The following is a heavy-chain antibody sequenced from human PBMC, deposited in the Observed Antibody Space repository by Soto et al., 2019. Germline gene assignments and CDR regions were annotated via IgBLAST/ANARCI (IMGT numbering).Heavy chain of an antibody. V-gene: IGHV1-18*01. CDR3: ARERRWEPLLY. Sequence: QVQLVQSGPEVKKPGASVKVSCKGSGYTFSNYGVTWVRQAPGQGLERLGWVSAYNRNTDYAQKFDDGATMTIDTSTNTAYLELRGLTPDDTAVYYCARERRWEPLLYWGQGTL. J-gene: IGHJ4*02. CDR2: VSAYNRNT. D-gene: IGHD1-26*01. CDR1: GYTFSNYG.